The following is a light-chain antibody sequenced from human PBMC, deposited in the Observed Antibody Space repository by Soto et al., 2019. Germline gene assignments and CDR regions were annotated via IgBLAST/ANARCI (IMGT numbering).Light chain of an antibody. V-gene: IGKV1-12*01. J-gene: IGKJ1*01. Sequence: DIQMTQSPSPVSASVGDRVTITCRASQGISSWVAWYQQKPGKAPKLLIYAASSLQSGVPSRFSGSGSGTVFTLTISILQPEDFATYYCQQANSFPTFGQGTKVEIK. CDR2: AAS. CDR1: QGISSW. CDR3: QQANSFPT.